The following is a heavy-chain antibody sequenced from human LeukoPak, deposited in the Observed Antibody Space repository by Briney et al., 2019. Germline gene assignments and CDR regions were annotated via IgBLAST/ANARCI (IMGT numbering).Heavy chain of an antibody. CDR3: APREDYYDSSGPDAFDI. Sequence: GGSLRLSCAASGFTFSSYAMSWVRQAPGKGLEWVSAISGSGGSTYYADSVKGRFTISRDNSKNTLYLQMNSLRAEDTAVYYCAPREDYYDSSGPDAFDIWGQGTMVTVSS. D-gene: IGHD3-22*01. CDR1: GFTFSSYA. CDR2: ISGSGGST. V-gene: IGHV3-23*01. J-gene: IGHJ3*02.